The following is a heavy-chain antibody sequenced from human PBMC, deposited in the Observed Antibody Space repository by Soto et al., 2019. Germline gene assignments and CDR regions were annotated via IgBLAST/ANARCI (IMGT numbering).Heavy chain of an antibody. J-gene: IGHJ4*02. V-gene: IGHV3-33*01. CDR2: IWYDGSNK. Sequence: QVQLVESGGGVVQPGRSLRLSCAASGFTFSSYGMHWVRQAPGKGLEWVAVIWYDGSNKYYADSVKGRFTISRDNSKNTLHLQMNSLRAEDTAVNYCARGGARSSPVGAIDYWGQGTLVTVSS. CDR3: ARGGARSSPVGAIDY. D-gene: IGHD3-16*01. CDR1: GFTFSSYG.